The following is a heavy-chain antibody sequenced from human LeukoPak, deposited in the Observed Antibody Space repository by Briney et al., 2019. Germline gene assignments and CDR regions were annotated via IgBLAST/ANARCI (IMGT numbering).Heavy chain of an antibody. J-gene: IGHJ6*03. CDR3: AKTSGYIVDFYYYYMDV. CDR1: GFTFSSYT. CDR2: ISSSSIYI. Sequence: GGSLRLSCAASGFTFSSYTMNWVRQAPGKVLEWVSSISSSSIYIYYTDSLKGRFTISRDNAKNSLFLQMNSLRAEDTAVYFCAKTSGYIVDFYYYYMDVWGKGTTVTISS. D-gene: IGHD5-12*01. V-gene: IGHV3-21*01.